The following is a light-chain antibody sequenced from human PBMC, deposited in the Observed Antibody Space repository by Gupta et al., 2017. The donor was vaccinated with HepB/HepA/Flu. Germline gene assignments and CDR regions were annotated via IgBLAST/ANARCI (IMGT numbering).Light chain of an antibody. J-gene: IGKJ4*01. CDR1: QSVSSY. CDR2: DAS. Sequence: EIVLTQSPATRSLSPGETATLPCRASQSVSSYLAWYQQKPGQAPRLLIYDASNRATGIPARFSGSGSGTDFTLTISSLAPEDFAVYYCQQRSNWPLTFGGGTKVEIK. CDR3: QQRSNWPLT. V-gene: IGKV3-11*01.